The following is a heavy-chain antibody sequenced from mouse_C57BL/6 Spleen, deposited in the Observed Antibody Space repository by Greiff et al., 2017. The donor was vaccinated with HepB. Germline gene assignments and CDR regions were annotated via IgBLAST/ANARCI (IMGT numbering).Heavy chain of an antibody. J-gene: IGHJ2*01. Sequence: EVKLVESGGGLVKPGGSLKLSCAASGFTFSSYAMSWVRQTPEKRLEWVATISDGGSYTYYPDNVKGRFTISRDNAKNNLYLQMSHLKSEDTAMYYCARGAYGNYGRYFDYWGQGTTLTVSS. D-gene: IGHD2-10*02. V-gene: IGHV5-4*03. CDR1: GFTFSSYA. CDR2: ISDGGSYT. CDR3: ARGAYGNYGRYFDY.